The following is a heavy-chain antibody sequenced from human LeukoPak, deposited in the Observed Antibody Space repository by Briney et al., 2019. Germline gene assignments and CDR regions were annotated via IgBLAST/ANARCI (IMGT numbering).Heavy chain of an antibody. CDR1: GGSISSGSYY. D-gene: IGHD2-21*01. CDR3: ASWGGEVDY. Sequence: PSETLSLTCTVSGGSISSGSYYWSWIRQPAGKGLEWIGRIYTSGSTNYNPSLKSRVTMSVDTSKNQFSLKLSSVTAAVTAVYYCASWGGEVDYWGQGTLVTVSS. CDR2: IYTSGST. J-gene: IGHJ4*02. V-gene: IGHV4-61*02.